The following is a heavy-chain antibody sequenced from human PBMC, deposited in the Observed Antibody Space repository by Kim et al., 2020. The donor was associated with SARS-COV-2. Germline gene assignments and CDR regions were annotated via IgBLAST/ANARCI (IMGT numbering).Heavy chain of an antibody. CDR3: ARHLLVVRGIIGWFEP. J-gene: IGHJ5*02. D-gene: IGHD3-10*01. CDR2: IGDDGST. V-gene: IGHV4-39*01. Sequence: SETLSLTCTVSGGSMISSTSYWGWIRQAPGKGLEWLATIGDDGSTHYNASLKSRVSMSVDTSKNQFSLKLSSVTAADTALYYCARHLLVVRGIIGWFEPWGQGTLVTVSS. CDR1: GGSMISSTSY.